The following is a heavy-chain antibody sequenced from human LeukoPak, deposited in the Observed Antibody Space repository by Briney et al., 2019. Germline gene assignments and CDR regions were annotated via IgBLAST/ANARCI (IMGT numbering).Heavy chain of an antibody. CDR3: ARDNDSRDPPHFDY. CDR1: GGTFNSYA. CDR2: ILPIYGTT. J-gene: IGHJ4*02. D-gene: IGHD3-16*01. Sequence: ASVKLSREASGGTFNSYAISWVPEAPGQGLEWMGGILPIYGTTNYARKFRGRVTLTADKSTRTAYMELSSLRSEYTAVYYCARDNDSRDPPHFDYWGQGTLVTVSS. V-gene: IGHV1-69*06.